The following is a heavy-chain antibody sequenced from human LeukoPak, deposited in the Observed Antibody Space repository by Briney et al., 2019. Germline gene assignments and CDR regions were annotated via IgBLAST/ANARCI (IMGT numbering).Heavy chain of an antibody. CDR2: ISIDGGRT. D-gene: IGHD6-25*01. V-gene: IGHV3-23*01. CDR1: GFTFSSYA. Sequence: GRSLRLSRAASGFTFSSYAMSWVRQAPGKGPEWVSTISIDGGRTYYADSVKGRFTVSRDTSKNTLCLQMNSLRAEDTAVYYCARKGIGSSRYQNMDVWGKGTTVTVSS. J-gene: IGHJ6*03. CDR3: ARKGIGSSRYQNMDV.